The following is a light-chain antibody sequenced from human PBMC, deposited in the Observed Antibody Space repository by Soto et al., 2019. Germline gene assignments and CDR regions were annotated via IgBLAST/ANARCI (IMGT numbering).Light chain of an antibody. Sequence: EIVLTQSPATLSLSPGERATLSCRASQSVSSYLAWYQQKPGQAPRLLIYDASNRATAIPARFSGSGSGKDFNLTIGSLEPEDFAVYYCQQRSNWPWTFGQGTKVEIK. CDR2: DAS. CDR1: QSVSSY. J-gene: IGKJ1*01. CDR3: QQRSNWPWT. V-gene: IGKV3-11*01.